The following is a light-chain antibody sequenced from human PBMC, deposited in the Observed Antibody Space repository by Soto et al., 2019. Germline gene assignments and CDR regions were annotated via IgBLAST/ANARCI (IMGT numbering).Light chain of an antibody. J-gene: IGKJ1*01. Sequence: EIVMTRSRAPRSGSPGEGGTRSGRHSKSVSHNLAWYQTKTGQANRLIIYGASTGATGITARLSGRGSGPAFTPHLRSMQSEAVAVYYCQPYKYRPWTVGTGTKVELK. CDR1: KSVSHN. CDR3: QPYKYRPWT. V-gene: IGKV3-15*01. CDR2: GAS.